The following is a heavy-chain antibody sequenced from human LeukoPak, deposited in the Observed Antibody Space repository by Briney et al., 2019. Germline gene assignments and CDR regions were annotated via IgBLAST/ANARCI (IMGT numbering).Heavy chain of an antibody. V-gene: IGHV4-59*01. J-gene: IGHJ5*02. CDR3: ARGPSGVQSRGTFGSYFWFDP. Sequence: KPSETLSLTCTVSGGSISSYYWSWIRQPPGKGLEWIGYIYYSGSTNYNPSLKSRVTISVDTSKNQFSLKLSSVTAADTAVYYCARGPSGVQSRGTFGSYFWFDPWGQGTLVTVSS. CDR1: GGSISSYY. D-gene: IGHD1-26*01. CDR2: IYYSGST.